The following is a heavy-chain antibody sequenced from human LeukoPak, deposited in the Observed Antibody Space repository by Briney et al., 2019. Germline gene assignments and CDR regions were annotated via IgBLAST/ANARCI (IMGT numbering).Heavy chain of an antibody. CDR2: IHYSGST. CDR1: GGSISSYY. Sequence: PSETLSLTCTVSGGSISSYYWGWIRQPPGKGLEWIGYIHYSGSTNYSPSLKSRVTISVDTSKNQFPLKLSSVTAADTALYYCARDLGTRYYDSSGTDAFDIWGQGTMVTVSS. J-gene: IGHJ3*02. CDR3: ARDLGTRYYDSSGTDAFDI. V-gene: IGHV4-59*01. D-gene: IGHD3-22*01.